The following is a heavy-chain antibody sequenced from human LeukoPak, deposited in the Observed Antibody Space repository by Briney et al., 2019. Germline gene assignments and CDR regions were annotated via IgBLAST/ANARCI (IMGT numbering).Heavy chain of an antibody. CDR2: INHTGST. V-gene: IGHV4-34*01. CDR1: GGSFSGYY. CDR3: ARRGPYYYGSGSYRHLYNWFDP. Sequence: PSETLSLTCAVYGGSFSGYYWSWIRQPPGKGLEWIGEINHTGSTNYNPSLKSRVTISVDRSKNQFSLKLSSVTAADTAVYYCARRGPYYYGSGSYRHLYNWFDPWGQGTLVTVSS. D-gene: IGHD3-10*01. J-gene: IGHJ5*02.